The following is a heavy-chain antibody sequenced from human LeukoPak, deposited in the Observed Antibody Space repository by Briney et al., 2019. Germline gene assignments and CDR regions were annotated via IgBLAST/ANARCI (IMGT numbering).Heavy chain of an antibody. CDR2: ISAYNGNT. D-gene: IGHD3-3*01. J-gene: IGHJ4*02. Sequence: ASVKVSCKASGGTFSSYAISWVRQAPGQGLEWMGWISAYNGNTNYAQKLQGRVTMTTDTSTSTAYMELRSLRSDDTAVYYCARGRALRITIFGRDENFDYWGQGTLVTVSS. CDR1: GGTFSSYA. V-gene: IGHV1-18*01. CDR3: ARGRALRITIFGRDENFDY.